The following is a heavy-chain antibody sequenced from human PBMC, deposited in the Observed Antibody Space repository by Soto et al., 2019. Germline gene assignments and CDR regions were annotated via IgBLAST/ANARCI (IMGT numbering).Heavy chain of an antibody. D-gene: IGHD1-1*01. CDR1: GDTFSSST. J-gene: IGHJ4*01. CDR2: VIPIFDTS. Sequence: QVQLVQSGAEVRKPGSSVKVSCKASGDTFSSSTITWVRQAPGQGLEWMGGVIPIFDTSNYAQKFQGRVTITAGESTSTAYMELSSLSSEDTAVYFCARSPGVTGSPHLDYWGQGTLVTVSS. V-gene: IGHV1-69*01. CDR3: ARSPGVTGSPHLDY.